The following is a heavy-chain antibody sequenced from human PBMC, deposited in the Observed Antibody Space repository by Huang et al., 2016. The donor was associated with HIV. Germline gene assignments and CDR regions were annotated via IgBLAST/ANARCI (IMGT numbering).Heavy chain of an antibody. J-gene: IGHJ4*02. Sequence: HVQLQQWGAGLLKPSETLSLTCAVNGGSFRDYYWTWIRQSPGKGREWIGEINHSGTTNYNPSLKSRVTMSIDRSRRQFSLKVKSVTAADTAIYYCARTRWKYGDYGYFDSWGQGALVTVSS. CDR3: ARTRWKYGDYGYFDS. CDR1: GGSFRDYY. V-gene: IGHV4-34*01. D-gene: IGHD4-17*01. CDR2: INHSGTT.